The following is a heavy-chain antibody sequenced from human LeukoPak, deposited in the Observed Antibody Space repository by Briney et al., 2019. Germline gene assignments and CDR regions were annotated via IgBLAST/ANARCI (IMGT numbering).Heavy chain of an antibody. V-gene: IGHV3-48*01. CDR1: GFTFSSYS. CDR3: AKMGRMRRSDAFDI. J-gene: IGHJ3*02. Sequence: GGSLRLSCAASGFTFSSYSMNWVRQAPGKGLEWVSYITSSSTTIYYADSVKGRFTISRDNAKNSLYLQMNSLRAEDTAVYYCAKMGRMRRSDAFDIWGQGTMVTVSS. D-gene: IGHD2-8*01. CDR2: ITSSSTTI.